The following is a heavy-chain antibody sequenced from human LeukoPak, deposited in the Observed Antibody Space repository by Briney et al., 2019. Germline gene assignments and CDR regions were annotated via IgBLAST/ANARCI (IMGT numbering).Heavy chain of an antibody. D-gene: IGHD2-15*01. CDR2: INHSGST. CDR3: ARGLGYCSGGGCYSFRYNWFDP. J-gene: IGHJ5*02. V-gene: IGHV4-34*01. CDR1: GGSFSGYY. Sequence: SETPSLTCAVYGGSFSGYYSSWIRQPPGKGLEWIGEINHSGSTNYNPSLKSRVTISVDTSKNQFSLKLSSVTAADTAVYYCARGLGYCSGGGCYSFRYNWFDPWGQGTLVTVSS.